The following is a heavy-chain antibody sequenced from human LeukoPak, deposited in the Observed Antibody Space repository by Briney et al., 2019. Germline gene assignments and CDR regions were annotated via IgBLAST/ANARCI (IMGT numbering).Heavy chain of an antibody. D-gene: IGHD1-26*01. CDR2: MNQDGSEI. CDR1: GFTFSRYW. J-gene: IGHJ2*01. V-gene: IGHV3-7*04. CDR3: GGGRGWVFDL. Sequence: GGSLRLSCVGSGFTFSRYWLNWVRQAPGKGLEWVANMNQDGSEIYYLDSVKGRFTISRDNAKNSVYLQMNGLKAEDTAVYHWGGGRGWVFDLGGRGPRVTVPS.